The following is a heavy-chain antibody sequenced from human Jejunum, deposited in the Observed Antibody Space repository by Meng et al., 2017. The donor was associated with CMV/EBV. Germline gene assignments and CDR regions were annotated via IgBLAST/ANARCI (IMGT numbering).Heavy chain of an antibody. V-gene: IGHV1-69*04. CDR1: A. Sequence: AISGRRQGPGQGVEGVGNIIPILELVAYSQMVQGRVTITADRVTKTAYMELRSLRSDDTAVYYCARVSSSDLSSPFDYWGQGTLVTVSS. CDR2: IIPILELV. D-gene: IGHD2/OR15-2a*01. CDR3: ARVSSSDLSSPFDY. J-gene: IGHJ4*02.